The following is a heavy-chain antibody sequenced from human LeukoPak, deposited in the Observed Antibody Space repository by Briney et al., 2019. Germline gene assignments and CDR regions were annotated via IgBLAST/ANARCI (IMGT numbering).Heavy chain of an antibody. J-gene: IGHJ4*02. CDR2: TYYRSKWYN. D-gene: IGHD3-22*01. CDR1: GDSVSSNSAA. Sequence: SQTLTLTCAISGDSVSSNSAAWNWIRQSPSRGLEWLGRTYYRSKWYNDYAVSVKSRITINPDTSKNQFSLQLNSVTPEDTAVYYCARDPRDSSGYSVYFDYWGQGTLVTVSS. CDR3: ARDPRDSSGYSVYFDY. V-gene: IGHV6-1*01.